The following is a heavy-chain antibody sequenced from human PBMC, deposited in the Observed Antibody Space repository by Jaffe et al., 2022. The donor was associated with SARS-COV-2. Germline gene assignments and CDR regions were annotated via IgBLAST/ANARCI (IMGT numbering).Heavy chain of an antibody. Sequence: EVQLVQSGAEVKKPGESLKISCKGSGYSFTSYWIGWVRQMPGKGLEWMGIIYPGDSDTRYSPSFQGQVTISADKSISTAYLQWSSLKASDTAMYYCARLTASWFGEFAPFDYWGQGTLVTVSS. D-gene: IGHD3-10*01. CDR2: IYPGDSDT. J-gene: IGHJ4*02. V-gene: IGHV5-51*01. CDR1: GYSFTSYW. CDR3: ARLTASWFGEFAPFDY.